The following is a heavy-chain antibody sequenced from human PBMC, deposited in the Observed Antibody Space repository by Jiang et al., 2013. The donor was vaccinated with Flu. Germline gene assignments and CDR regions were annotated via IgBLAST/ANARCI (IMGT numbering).Heavy chain of an antibody. D-gene: IGHD6-19*01. V-gene: IGHV1-18*01. CDR3: ARQGGWGDYFDY. Sequence: MGWISAYNGNTNYAQKLQGRVTMTTDTSTSTAYMELRSLRSDDTAVYYCARQGGWGDYFDYWGQGTLVTVSS. CDR2: ISAYNGNT. J-gene: IGHJ4*02.